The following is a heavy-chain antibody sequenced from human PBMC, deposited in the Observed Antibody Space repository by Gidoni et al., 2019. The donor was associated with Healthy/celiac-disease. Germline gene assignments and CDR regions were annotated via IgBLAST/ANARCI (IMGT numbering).Heavy chain of an antibody. CDR2: IYYSGST. V-gene: IGHV4-59*01. CDR1: GGSISSYY. J-gene: IGHJ4*02. D-gene: IGHD3-10*01. Sequence: QVQLQESGPGLVKPSETLSLTCTVSGGSISSYYWSWIRQPPGKGLEWIGYIYYSGSTNYNPSLKSRVTISVDTSKNQFSLKLSSVTAADTAVYYCASLRYYGSGYWGQGTLVTVSS. CDR3: ASLRYYGSGY.